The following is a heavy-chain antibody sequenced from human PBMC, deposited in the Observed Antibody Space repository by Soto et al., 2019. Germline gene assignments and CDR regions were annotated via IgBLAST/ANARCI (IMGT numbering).Heavy chain of an antibody. Sequence: EVQLVESGGGLVQPGGSLRLSCAASGFTVSSNYMSWVRQAPGKGLEWVSVIYSGGSTYYADSVKVRFTISRDNSKNTLYLQMNSLRAEDTAVYYCARDSSSWPNAFDIWGQGTMVTVSS. V-gene: IGHV3-66*01. CDR3: ARDSSSWPNAFDI. CDR2: IYSGGST. J-gene: IGHJ3*02. CDR1: GFTVSSNY. D-gene: IGHD6-13*01.